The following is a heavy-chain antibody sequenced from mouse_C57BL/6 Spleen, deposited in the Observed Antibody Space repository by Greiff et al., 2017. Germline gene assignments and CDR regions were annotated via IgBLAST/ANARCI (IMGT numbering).Heavy chain of an antibody. V-gene: IGHV7-3*01. CDR3: ARYGSSSLYAMDY. CDR1: GFTFTDYY. J-gene: IGHJ4*01. Sequence: VKLVESGGGLVQPGGSLSLSCAASGFTFTDYYMSWVRQPPGKALEWLGFIRNKANGYTTEYSASVKGRFTISRDNSQSILYLQMNALRAEDSATYYCARYGSSSLYAMDYWGQGTSVTVSS. CDR2: IRNKANGYTT. D-gene: IGHD1-1*01.